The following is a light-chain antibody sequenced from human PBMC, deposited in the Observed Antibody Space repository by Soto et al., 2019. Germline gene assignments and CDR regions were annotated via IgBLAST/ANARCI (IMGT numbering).Light chain of an antibody. CDR3: QQLNSYPHT. J-gene: IGKJ2*01. Sequence: DIQLTQSPSFLSGSVGDRVTITCRASQGIRSYLAWYQQEPGKAPKLLIYAASTLQSGVPSRFSGSGSGTEFTLPISSLQPEDLATYYCQQLNSYPHTFGQGTKLEIK. CDR2: AAS. V-gene: IGKV1-9*01. CDR1: QGIRSY.